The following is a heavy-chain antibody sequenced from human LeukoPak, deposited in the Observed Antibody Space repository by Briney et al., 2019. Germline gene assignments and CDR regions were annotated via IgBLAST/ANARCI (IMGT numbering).Heavy chain of an antibody. J-gene: IGHJ6*02. CDR2: MSAYNGKT. D-gene: IGHD7-27*01. CDR3: ARDGDWGFLHGMDV. Sequence: ASVKVSCKASGYTFSSYGISWVRQAPGQGLGWMGWMSAYNGKTNYAQKLQGRVTITTDTSTNTAYMELRSLRSDDTAVYYCARDGDWGFLHGMDVWGQGTTVTVSS. V-gene: IGHV1-18*01. CDR1: GYTFSSYG.